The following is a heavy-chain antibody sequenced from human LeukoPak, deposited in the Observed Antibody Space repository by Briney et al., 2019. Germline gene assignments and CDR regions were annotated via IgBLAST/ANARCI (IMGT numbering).Heavy chain of an antibody. CDR1: GFTVSSNY. J-gene: IGHJ4*02. Sequence: GGSLRLSCAASGFTVSSNYMSWVRQAPGKGLEWVSVIYSGDNTYYADPAKGRFTISRDNSKNTVYLQMNSLRAEDTAVYYCARGKWNYPFDYWGQGTLVTVSS. CDR2: IYSGDNT. CDR3: ARGKWNYPFDY. D-gene: IGHD1-7*01. V-gene: IGHV3-53*01.